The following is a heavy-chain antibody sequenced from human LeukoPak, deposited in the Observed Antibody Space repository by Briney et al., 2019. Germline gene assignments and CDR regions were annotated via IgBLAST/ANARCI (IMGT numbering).Heavy chain of an antibody. J-gene: IGHJ4*02. Sequence: SETLSLTCTVSGGSISSYYWSWIRQPPGKDLEWIGYIYYSGSTNYNPSLKSRVTISVDTSKNQFSLKLSSVTAADTAVYYCARLPPQNVDYWGQGTLVTVSS. CDR2: IYYSGST. V-gene: IGHV4-59*08. CDR1: GGSISSYY. CDR3: ARLPPQNVDY.